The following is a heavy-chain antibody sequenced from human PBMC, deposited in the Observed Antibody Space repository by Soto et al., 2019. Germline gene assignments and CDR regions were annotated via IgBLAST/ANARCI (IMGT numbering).Heavy chain of an antibody. CDR3: ARGPKTLRRLWFRELLRADRPWFDP. D-gene: IGHD3-10*01. CDR2: ISYDGSNK. V-gene: IGHV3-30-3*01. CDR1: GFTFSSYA. J-gene: IGHJ5*02. Sequence: PGGSLRLSCAASGFTFSSYAMRWVRQAPGKGLEWVAVISYDGSNKYYADSVKSRFTISRDNSKNTLYLQMNSLRAEETAVYYCARGPKTLRRLWFRELLRADRPWFDPWGQGTLVTVYS.